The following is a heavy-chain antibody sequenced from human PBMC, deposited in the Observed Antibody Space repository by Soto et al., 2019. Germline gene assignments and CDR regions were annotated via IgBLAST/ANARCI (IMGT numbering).Heavy chain of an antibody. CDR3: ARAPKVSGSSQTRPDF. J-gene: IGHJ4*02. Sequence: SESLSLTCSIYSGSFSGYYWSWVRQPPGKGLEWIGEISQSGNTNYSPSVKSRVSISIDTSKRQFSLNLASVSAADTAVYYCARAPKVSGSSQTRPDFWGQGTLVTVS. D-gene: IGHD6-6*01. V-gene: IGHV4-34*01. CDR2: ISQSGNT. CDR1: SGSFSGYY.